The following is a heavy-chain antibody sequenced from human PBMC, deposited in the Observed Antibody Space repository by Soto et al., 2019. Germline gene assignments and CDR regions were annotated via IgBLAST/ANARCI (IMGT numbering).Heavy chain of an antibody. D-gene: IGHD3-3*01. Sequence: QVQLQESGPGLVKPSQTLSLTCTVSGGSISSGGYYWSWIRQHPGKGPEWIGYIYYSGSTYYNPSLKRRVTISVDTSKNQFSLKLSSVTAADTAVYYCARCTVERLGYFDYWGQGTLVTVSS. V-gene: IGHV4-31*03. CDR1: GGSISSGGYY. J-gene: IGHJ4*02. CDR3: ARCTVERLGYFDY. CDR2: IYYSGST.